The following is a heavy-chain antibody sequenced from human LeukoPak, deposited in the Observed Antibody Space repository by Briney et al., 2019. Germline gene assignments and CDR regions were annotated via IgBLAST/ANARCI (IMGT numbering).Heavy chain of an antibody. V-gene: IGHV4-59*11. Sequence: SETLSLTCAVSGDSISSHPWSWIRQPPGKGLDYIGFIDYNGNTNYNPSLKSRVTISLDTFKNQFSLNLNSVSAADTAVYYCARLAKCDGNCYSFDLWGQGMLVTVSS. CDR2: IDYNGNT. CDR3: ARLAKCDGNCYSFDL. D-gene: IGHD2-21*02. CDR1: GDSISSHP. J-gene: IGHJ4*02.